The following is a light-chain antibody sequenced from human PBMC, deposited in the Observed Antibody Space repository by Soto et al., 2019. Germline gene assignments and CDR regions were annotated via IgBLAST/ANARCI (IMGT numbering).Light chain of an antibody. CDR2: GAS. Sequence: GHRVTITCQASQGISNSSAWYQQKPGKVPELLIYGASTLQPGVPSRFSGSGSGTDFALTISSLQPEDVATYYCQNYNSAPRTFGQGTKVELK. J-gene: IGKJ1*01. CDR3: QNYNSAPRT. CDR1: QGISNS. V-gene: IGKV1-27*01.